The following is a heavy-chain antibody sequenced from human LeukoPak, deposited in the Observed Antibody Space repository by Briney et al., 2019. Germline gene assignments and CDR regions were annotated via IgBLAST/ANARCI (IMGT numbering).Heavy chain of an antibody. CDR3: ARDMVREPYNWFES. V-gene: IGHV4-4*07. J-gene: IGHJ5*01. D-gene: IGHD3-10*01. Sequence: SEALSLTCIVSLGSVSSHFWSWIRPPAGKGLEWIGLISAGGSTNYNPSLKSRVTMSVDTSKNQFSLKLSAVTAADTAVYYCARDMVREPYNWFESWGQGTLVTVAS. CDR2: ISAGGST. CDR1: LGSVSSHF.